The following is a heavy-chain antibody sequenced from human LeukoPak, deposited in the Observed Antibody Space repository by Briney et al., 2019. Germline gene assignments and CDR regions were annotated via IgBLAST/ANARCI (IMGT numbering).Heavy chain of an antibody. CDR3: ARHVDVRGVIGYYYMDV. CDR1: GSRFTSYW. CDR2: IYPGDSDT. D-gene: IGHD3-10*01. J-gene: IGHJ6*03. V-gene: IGHV5-51*01. Sequence: GASLKISCKGSGSRFTSYWIGWVRQMPGKGLEWMGIIYPGDSDTRYSPSFQGQVTISADKSISTAYLQWSSLKASDTAMYYCARHVDVRGVIGYYYMDVWGKGTTVTVSS.